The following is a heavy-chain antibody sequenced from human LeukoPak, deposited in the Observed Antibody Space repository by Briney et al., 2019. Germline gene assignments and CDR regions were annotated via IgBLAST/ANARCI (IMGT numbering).Heavy chain of an antibody. CDR3: ARGPGWTVTTNFYYYGMDV. CDR2: MSSSGSTT. CDR1: GFTFSSYE. Sequence: GGSLRLSCAASGFTFSSYEMNWVRQAPGKGLEWVSYMSSSGSTTHYADSVKGRFTISRDNAKNSLSLQMNSLRAEDTAVYYCARGPGWTVTTNFYYYGMDVWGQGTTVTVSS. D-gene: IGHD4-17*01. V-gene: IGHV3-48*03. J-gene: IGHJ6*02.